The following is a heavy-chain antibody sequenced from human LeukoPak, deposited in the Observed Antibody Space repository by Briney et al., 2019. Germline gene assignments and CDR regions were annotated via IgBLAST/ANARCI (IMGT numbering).Heavy chain of an antibody. CDR2: IWFDGSHQ. CDR3: ARAYCTSTSCLLGFDI. CDR1: GFTFSNYG. D-gene: IGHD2-2*01. V-gene: IGHV3-33*01. Sequence: PGGSLRLSCAASGFTFSNYGMHWVRQAPGKGLEWVTVIWFDGSHQHYADSVRGRFTVSRDNSRNTLYLQMNSLRAEDTAVYYCARAYCTSTSCLLGFDIWGQGTMVTVSS. J-gene: IGHJ3*02.